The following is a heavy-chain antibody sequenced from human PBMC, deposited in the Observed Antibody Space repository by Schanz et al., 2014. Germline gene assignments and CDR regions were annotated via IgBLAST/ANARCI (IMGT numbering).Heavy chain of an antibody. CDR1: GFMFSSYG. J-gene: IGHJ4*02. D-gene: IGHD1-20*01. Sequence: VQLVESGGGVVQPGRSLRLSCAASGFMFSSYGMHWVRQVPGKGLVWVSRIKSDGSSTSYADSVKGRFTISRDNAKNTLYLQMNSLRAEDTAVYYCANNWNLDYWGQGTLVTVSS. CDR2: IKSDGSST. V-gene: IGHV3-74*02. CDR3: ANNWNLDY.